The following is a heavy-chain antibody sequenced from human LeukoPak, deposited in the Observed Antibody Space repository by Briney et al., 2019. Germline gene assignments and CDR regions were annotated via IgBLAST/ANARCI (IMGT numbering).Heavy chain of an antibody. D-gene: IGHD3-10*01. V-gene: IGHV5-51*01. CDR1: GYSFNNYW. CDR2: IYPGDSYT. J-gene: IGHJ4*02. CDR3: ARRFQINYFDY. Sequence: GESLKISCKGSGYSFNNYWIGWVRQMPGKGLEWMGVIYPGDSYTTYSPSFQGQVTISADKSITTAYLQWSSLKASDTAMYYCARRFQINYFDYWGRGTLVTVSS.